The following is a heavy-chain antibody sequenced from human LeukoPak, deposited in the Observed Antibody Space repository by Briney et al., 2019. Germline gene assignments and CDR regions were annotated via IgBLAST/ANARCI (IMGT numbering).Heavy chain of an antibody. D-gene: IGHD2-2*01. V-gene: IGHV4-30-2*01. CDR3: ARSSARGVGYCSSTSCYVPPWFDP. Sequence: SQTLSLTCAVSGGSISSGGYSWSWIRQPPGKGLEWIGYIYHSGSTYYNPSLKSRVTISVDRSKNQFSLKLSSVTAADTAVYYCARSSARGVGYCSSTSCYVPPWFDPWGQGTLVTVSS. CDR2: IYHSGST. CDR1: GGSISSGGYS. J-gene: IGHJ5*02.